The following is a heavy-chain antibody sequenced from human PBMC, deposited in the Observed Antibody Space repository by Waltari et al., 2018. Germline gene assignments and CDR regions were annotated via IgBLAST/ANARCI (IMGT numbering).Heavy chain of an antibody. CDR3: ARDPPQLADAFDI. D-gene: IGHD3-10*01. CDR1: GGSISSGSYY. J-gene: IGHJ3*02. Sequence: QVQLQESGPGLVKPSETLSLTCSVSGGSISSGSYYRTWIRQPAGKGLEWIGRIYTSGSTNYNPSLRSRLTISVDTSNNQFSLKLSSVTAADTAVYYCARDPPQLADAFDIWGQGTMVTVSS. CDR2: IYTSGST. V-gene: IGHV4-61*02.